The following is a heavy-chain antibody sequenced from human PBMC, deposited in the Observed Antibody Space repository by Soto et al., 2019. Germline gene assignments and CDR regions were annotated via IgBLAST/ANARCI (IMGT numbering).Heavy chain of an antibody. CDR3: ASFGSSVAQDAFDI. CDR2: ISYDGSNK. V-gene: IGHV3-30-3*01. CDR1: GFTFSSYA. D-gene: IGHD2-2*01. Sequence: QVQLVESGGGVVQPGRSLRLSCAASGFTFSSYAMHWVRQAPGKGLEWVAVISYDGSNKYYADSVKGRFTISRDNSKNTLYLQMNSLRAEDTAVYYCASFGSSVAQDAFDIWGQGTMVTVSS. J-gene: IGHJ3*02.